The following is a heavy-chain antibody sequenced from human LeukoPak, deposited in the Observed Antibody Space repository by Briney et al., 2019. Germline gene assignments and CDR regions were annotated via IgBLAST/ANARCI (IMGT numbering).Heavy chain of an antibody. CDR3: AGVIYYTSDAFDI. Sequence: PGGSLRLSCAASGXTFSSYWMHWVRQAPGKGPVCVSRINSDGSTTNYADSVKGRFTISRDNAKNTLYLQMNSLRVEDTAVYYCAGVIYYTSDAFDIWGQGTMVTVSS. CDR2: INSDGSTT. J-gene: IGHJ3*02. CDR1: GXTFSSYW. D-gene: IGHD3-22*01. V-gene: IGHV3-74*01.